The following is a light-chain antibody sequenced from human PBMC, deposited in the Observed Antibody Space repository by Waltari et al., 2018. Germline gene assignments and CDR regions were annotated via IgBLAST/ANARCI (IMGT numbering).Light chain of an antibody. CDR2: EAS. CDR3: QQYNRWPPIT. Sequence: EVVMTQSPATLSLFPGERATLPCRASQSIASNLAWYQQKPAQAPRPLIYEASTRATGISARFRGSGSGAEFTLTISSLQSEDSAVYYCQQYNRWPPITFGQGTRLEIK. CDR1: QSIASN. V-gene: IGKV3-15*01. J-gene: IGKJ5*01.